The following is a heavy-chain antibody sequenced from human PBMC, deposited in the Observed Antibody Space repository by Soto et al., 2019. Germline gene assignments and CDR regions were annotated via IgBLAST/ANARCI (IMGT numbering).Heavy chain of an antibody. J-gene: IGHJ6*02. CDR1: GFAVSEYA. D-gene: IGHD1-1*01. CDR3: AKGQRYNYPGYYYGMDV. Sequence: QVQLVESGGGVVQPGRSLRLSCAVSGFAVSEYAVHWVRQAPGKGLEWVAVMSSDGSNEDYADSVKGRFAVSRDKSKTTLYLQMNSLRREDTAVYYCAKGQRYNYPGYYYGMDVWGQGTAVTVSS. V-gene: IGHV3-30*18. CDR2: MSSDGSNE.